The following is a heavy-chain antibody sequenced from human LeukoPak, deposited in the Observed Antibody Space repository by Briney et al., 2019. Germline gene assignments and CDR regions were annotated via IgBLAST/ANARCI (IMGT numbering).Heavy chain of an antibody. J-gene: IGHJ5*02. Sequence: GASVKVSCKASGGTFSSYAISWVRQAPGQGLEWMGGIIPIFGTANYAQKFQGRVTITTDESTSTAYIELSSLRSEDTAVYYCAREDYSSSSGWFDPWGQGTLVTVSS. V-gene: IGHV1-69*05. CDR1: GGTFSSYA. D-gene: IGHD6-6*01. CDR2: IIPIFGTA. CDR3: AREDYSSSSGWFDP.